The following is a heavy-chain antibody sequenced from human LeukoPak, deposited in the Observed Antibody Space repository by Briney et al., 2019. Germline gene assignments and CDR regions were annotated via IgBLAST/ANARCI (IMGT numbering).Heavy chain of an antibody. CDR3: TKSMWDRRGYYFDY. CDR1: GFTFSDYG. V-gene: IGHV3-30*18. D-gene: IGHD3-10*01. Sequence: GGSLRLSCAASGFTFSDYGMHWVRQAPGKGLEWVALMSLDGSNNYYADSVKGRITISRDNAKNTLHLQLSSLRAEDTATYYCTKSMWDRRGYYFDYWGQGTQVTVSS. J-gene: IGHJ4*02. CDR2: MSLDGSNN.